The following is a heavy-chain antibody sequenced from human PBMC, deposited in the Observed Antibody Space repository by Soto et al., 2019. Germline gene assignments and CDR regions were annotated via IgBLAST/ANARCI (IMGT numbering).Heavy chain of an antibody. Sequence: QVQLVESGGGLVRPGGSLKLSCAASGFTFSEYYMSWIRQAPGKGLEWVSSISGSSSSRKYADSVRGRFTISRDYAKNSLYLQMNSLRVEDTALYFCASGPRRGGYKDLDSWGQGTLVTVSS. CDR2: ISGSSSSR. V-gene: IGHV3-11*06. CDR3: ASGPRRGGYKDLDS. J-gene: IGHJ4*02. D-gene: IGHD2-15*01. CDR1: GFTFSEYY.